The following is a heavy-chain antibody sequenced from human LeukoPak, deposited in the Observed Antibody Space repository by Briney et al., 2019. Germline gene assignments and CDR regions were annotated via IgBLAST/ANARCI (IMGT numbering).Heavy chain of an antibody. V-gene: IGHV3-66*01. CDR3: ATHSGGY. CDR1: GFTVRSNY. J-gene: IGHJ4*02. D-gene: IGHD3-16*01. Sequence: HPGGSLRLSCAASGFTVRSNYMSWVRQTPGKGLEWVSVSGGGTRYADSVKGRFTISRDNSKNTLYLQMNSLRAEDTAVYYCATHSGGYWGQGTLVTVSS. CDR2: SGGGT.